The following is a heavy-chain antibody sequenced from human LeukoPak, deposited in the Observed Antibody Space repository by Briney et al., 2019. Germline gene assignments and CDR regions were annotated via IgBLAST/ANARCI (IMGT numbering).Heavy chain of an antibody. CDR1: EYNFPNYW. V-gene: IGHV5-51*01. CDR2: IYPGDSV. J-gene: IGHJ5*01. CDR3: ARHYEYFDS. D-gene: IGHD2/OR15-2a*01. Sequence: GESLKIYCQGSEYNFPNYWIGWVRQRPGQGLEWMGIIYPGDSVRYSPSFQGQVTISADKSINTAYLQWSTLKASDTAMYYCARHYEYFDSWGQGTLVTVSS.